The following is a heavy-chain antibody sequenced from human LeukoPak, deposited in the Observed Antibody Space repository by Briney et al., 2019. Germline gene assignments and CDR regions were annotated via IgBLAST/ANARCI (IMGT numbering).Heavy chain of an antibody. J-gene: IGHJ6*03. V-gene: IGHV3-23*01. CDR2: ISGSGGST. D-gene: IGHD5-12*01. CDR1: GFTFSSYA. CDR3: AREKMDIVATIRRSSDFNYYYYMDV. Sequence: GGSLRLSCAASGFTFSSYAMSWVRQAPGKGLEWVSAISGSGGSTYYADSVKGRFTISRDNSKNTLYLQMNSLRAEDTAVYYCAREKMDIVATIRRSSDFNYYYYMDVWGKGTTVTVSS.